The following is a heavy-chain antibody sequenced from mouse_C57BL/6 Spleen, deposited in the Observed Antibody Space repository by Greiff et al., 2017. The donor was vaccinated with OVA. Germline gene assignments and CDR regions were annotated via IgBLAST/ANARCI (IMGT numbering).Heavy chain of an antibody. CDR2: INPSSGYT. CDR3: ARGVLRSTGFAY. D-gene: IGHD1-1*01. Sequence: VQLQQSGAELARPGASVKMSCKASGYTFTSYTMNWVKQRPGQGLEWIGYINPSSGYTKYNQKFKGKATLTADKSSSTAYMQLSSLTSEDSAVYYCARGVLRSTGFAYWGQGTLVTVSA. J-gene: IGHJ3*01. CDR1: GYTFTSYT. V-gene: IGHV1-4*01.